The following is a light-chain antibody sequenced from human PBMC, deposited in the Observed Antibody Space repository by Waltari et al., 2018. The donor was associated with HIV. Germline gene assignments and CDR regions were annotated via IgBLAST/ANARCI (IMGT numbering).Light chain of an antibody. CDR3: SSYTTGSTLV. CDR1: SSDVGGYDY. V-gene: IGLV2-14*01. J-gene: IGLJ3*02. Sequence: QSALTQPASVSGSPGQSITISCTGTSSDVGGYDYLSWYQQDPGKAPKVIIYDVSKRPSGVSNRFSGSKSGNTASLTISGLQAEDEADYYCSSYTTGSTLVFGGGTTVTVL. CDR2: DVS.